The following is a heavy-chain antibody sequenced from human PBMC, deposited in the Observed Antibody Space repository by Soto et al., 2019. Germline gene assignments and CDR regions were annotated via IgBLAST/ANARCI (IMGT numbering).Heavy chain of an antibody. CDR3: AKDLYSSGWLGLNRGPDY. J-gene: IGHJ4*02. CDR1: GFTFSSYA. CDR2: ISGSGGST. D-gene: IGHD6-19*01. V-gene: IGHV3-23*01. Sequence: EVQLLESGGGLVQPGGSLRLSCAASGFTFSSYAMSWVRQAQGKGLEWVSAISGSGGSTYYADSVKGRFTISRDNYKNTLYLQMNSLRAEDTAVYYCAKDLYSSGWLGLNRGPDYWGQGTLVTVSS.